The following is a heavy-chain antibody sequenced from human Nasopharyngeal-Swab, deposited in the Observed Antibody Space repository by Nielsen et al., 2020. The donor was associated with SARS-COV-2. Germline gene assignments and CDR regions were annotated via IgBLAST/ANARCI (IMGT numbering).Heavy chain of an antibody. CDR2: IYYSGST. CDR1: GGPISSSSYY. V-gene: IGHV4-39*07. D-gene: IGHD1-26*01. CDR3: ARGRRYYYADYGMDV. Sequence: SETLSLTCTVSGGPISSSSYYWGWIRQPPGKGLEWIGSIYYSGSTYYNPPLKSRVTISVDTSKNQFSLKLSSVTAADTAVYYCARGRRYYYADYGMDVWGQGTTVTVSS. J-gene: IGHJ6*02.